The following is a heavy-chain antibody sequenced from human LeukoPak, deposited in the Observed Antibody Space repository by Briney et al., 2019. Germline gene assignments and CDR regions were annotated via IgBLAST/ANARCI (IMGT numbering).Heavy chain of an antibody. CDR3: AREVTTANFDS. D-gene: IGHD4-11*01. J-gene: IGHJ4*02. CDR2: ANTSGIV. V-gene: IGHV4-61*02. Sequence: SETLSLTCSVFGGSITSSSDFWSWIRQPAGKGLEWIGRANTSGIVNYNPSLKSRVTISVDMSNNQFSLKLSSVTAADTAVYYCAREVTTANFDSWGQGTLVTVSS. CDR1: GGSITSSSDF.